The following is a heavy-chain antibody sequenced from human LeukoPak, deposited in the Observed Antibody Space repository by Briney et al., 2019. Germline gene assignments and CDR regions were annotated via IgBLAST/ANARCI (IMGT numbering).Heavy chain of an antibody. V-gene: IGHV4-34*01. CDR2: INHSGST. CDR3: PRAPPRSTTGGMDV. CDR1: GGSFSGYY. D-gene: IGHD1-14*01. Sequence: PSETLSLTCAVYGGSFSGYYWSWIRQPPGKGLEWIGEINHSGSTNYNPSLKSRVTISVDTSKNQFSLKLSSVTAADTAVYYCPRAPPRSTTGGMDVWGQGTTVTVSS. J-gene: IGHJ6*02.